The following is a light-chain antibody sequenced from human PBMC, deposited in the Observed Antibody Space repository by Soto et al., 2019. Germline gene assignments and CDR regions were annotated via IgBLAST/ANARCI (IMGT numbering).Light chain of an antibody. CDR2: AAS. V-gene: IGKV1-39*01. CDR3: QQTYSPPFT. J-gene: IGKJ5*01. Sequence: IQMTQSPSSLSASMGDRVTISCRASQYISNYLHWYQQKPGKAPRLLIYAASILQSGVPSRFSGSGSGTDFTLTISSLQPEDFVTYYCQQTYSPPFTFGQGTRLDIK. CDR1: QYISNY.